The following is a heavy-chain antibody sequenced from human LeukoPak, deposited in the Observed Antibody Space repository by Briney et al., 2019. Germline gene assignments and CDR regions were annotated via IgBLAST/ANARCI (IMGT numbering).Heavy chain of an antibody. J-gene: IGHJ5*02. CDR3: ATINILRGGRYFDP. D-gene: IGHD3-10*01. V-gene: IGHV1-24*01. CDR2: FDPEDGET. Sequence: ASVKVSCKVSGYTLTELSMHWVRQAPGKGLEWMGDFDPEDGETIYAQKFQGRVTMTEDTSTDTAYMELSSLRSEDTAVYYCATINILRGGRYFDPWGQGTLVTVSS. CDR1: GYTLTELS.